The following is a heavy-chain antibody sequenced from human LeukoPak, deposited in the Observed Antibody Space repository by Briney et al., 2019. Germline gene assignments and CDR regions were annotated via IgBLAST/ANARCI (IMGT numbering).Heavy chain of an antibody. CDR2: INHSGST. CDR1: GGSFSGYY. CDR3: ARDRITMVRAPRYFDY. V-gene: IGHV4-34*01. Sequence: PSETLSLTCAVYGGSFSGYYWSWIRQPPGKGLEWIGEINHSGSTNYNPSLKSRVTISVDTSKNQFSLKLSSVTAADTAVYYCARDRITMVRAPRYFDYWGQGTLVTVSS. D-gene: IGHD3-10*01. J-gene: IGHJ4*02.